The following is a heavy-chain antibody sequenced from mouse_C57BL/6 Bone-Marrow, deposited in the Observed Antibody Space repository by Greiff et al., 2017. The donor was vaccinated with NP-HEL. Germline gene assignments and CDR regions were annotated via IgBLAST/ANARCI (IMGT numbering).Heavy chain of an antibody. V-gene: IGHV1-18*01. Sequence: EVQLVESGPELVKPGASVKIPCKASGYTFTDYNMDWVKQSHGKSLEWMGDINPNNGGTIYNQKFKGKSTLTVDKSSTTAYMELRSLTSEDTEVYDCTTWGSTAAFAYWGQGTLVTGSA. CDR1: GYTFTDYN. CDR2: INPNNGGT. J-gene: IGHJ3*01. CDR3: TTWGSTAAFAY. D-gene: IGHD1-2*01.